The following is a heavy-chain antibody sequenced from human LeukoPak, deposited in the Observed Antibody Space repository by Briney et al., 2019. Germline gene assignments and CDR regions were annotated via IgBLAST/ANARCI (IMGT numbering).Heavy chain of an antibody. J-gene: IGHJ4*02. CDR3: ASQAPYYYDSSGIDY. CDR1: GGSFSGYY. V-gene: IGHV4-34*01. Sequence: SETLSLTCAVYGGSFSGYYWSWIRQPPGKGLEWIGEINHSGSTNYNPSLKSRVTISVDTSKNQFSLKLSSVTAADTAVYYCASQAPYYYDSSGIDYWGQGTLVTVSS. CDR2: INHSGST. D-gene: IGHD3-22*01.